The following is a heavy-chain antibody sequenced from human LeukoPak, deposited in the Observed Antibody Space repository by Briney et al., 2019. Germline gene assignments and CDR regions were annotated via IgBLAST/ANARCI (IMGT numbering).Heavy chain of an antibody. D-gene: IGHD3-10*01. CDR1: GYSFTSYW. CDR3: ARHGYGSGSERADDAFDI. CDR2: IYPGDSDT. J-gene: IGHJ3*02. V-gene: IGHV5-51*01. Sequence: GESLKISCKGSGYSFTSYWIGWVRQMPGKGLEWMGIIYPGDSDTRYSPSFQGQVTISADRSISTAYLQWSSLKASDTAIYYCARHGYGSGSERADDAFDIWGQGTMVTVSS.